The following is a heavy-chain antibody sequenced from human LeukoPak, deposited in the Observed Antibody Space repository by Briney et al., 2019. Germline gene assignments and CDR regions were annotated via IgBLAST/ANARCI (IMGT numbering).Heavy chain of an antibody. Sequence: SETLSLTCTGRSISPYYSSWIGQSPWKGLEWSAQIHYTGGATYTPSLKSRVTISVDTPNTHLSLRLSSVSPADTPTSHCTRHPQTYYYGMDVWGQGTTVTVSS. V-gene: IGHV4-59*08. J-gene: IGHJ6*02. CDR1: RSISPYY. CDR2: IHYTGGA. CDR3: TRHPQTYYYGMDV.